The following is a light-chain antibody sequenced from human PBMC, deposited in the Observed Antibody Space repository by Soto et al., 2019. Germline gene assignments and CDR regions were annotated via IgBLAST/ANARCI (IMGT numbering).Light chain of an antibody. V-gene: IGLV2-8*01. Sequence: QSALTQPPSASGSPGQSVTISCTGTSSDIGAYNYVSWYQQHPGKAPKLMIHEVSKRPSGVPDRFSGSKSGNTASLTVSGLQAEDEADYYASSYAGSNARWVFCGGTKLTV. CDR1: SSDIGAYNY. J-gene: IGLJ3*02. CDR3: SSYAGSNARWV. CDR2: EVS.